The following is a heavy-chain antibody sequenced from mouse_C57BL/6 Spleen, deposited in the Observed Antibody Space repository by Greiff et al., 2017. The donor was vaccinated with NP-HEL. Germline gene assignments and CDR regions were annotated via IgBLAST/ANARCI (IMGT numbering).Heavy chain of an antibody. CDR1: GFTFSSYG. J-gene: IGHJ4*01. D-gene: IGHD3-2*02. V-gene: IGHV5-6*02. CDR3: ARETAQSAMDY. Sequence: EVKLVESGGDLVKPGGSLKLSCAASGFTFSSYGMSWVRQTPDKRLEWVATISSGGSYTYYLDSVKGRFTISRDNAKNTLYLQMSSLKSEDTAMYYCARETAQSAMDYWGQGTSVTVSS. CDR2: ISSGGSYT.